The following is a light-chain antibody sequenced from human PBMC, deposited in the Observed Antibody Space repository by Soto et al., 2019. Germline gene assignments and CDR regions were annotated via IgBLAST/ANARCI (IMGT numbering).Light chain of an antibody. CDR1: SSNIGSNY. Sequence: SVLTQPPSASGTPGQRVTISCSGSSSNIGSNYVSWYQHLPGTAPKVLIFTNNQRPSGVPDRVSGSKSGTSASLAISGLRSEDEAHYYCAAWDDSLEGVVLGGGTK. V-gene: IGLV1-47*02. CDR3: AAWDDSLEGVV. CDR2: TNN. J-gene: IGLJ3*02.